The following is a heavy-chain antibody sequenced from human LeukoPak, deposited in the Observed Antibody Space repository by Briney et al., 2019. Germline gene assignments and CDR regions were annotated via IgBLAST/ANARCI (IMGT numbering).Heavy chain of an antibody. J-gene: IGHJ4*02. Sequence: SQTLSLTCTVAVGSISSGGYYWSWIRQPPGKGLEWIGYIYYSGSTNYNPSLKSRVTISVDTSKNQFSLKLSSVTAADTAVYYCARRSDYYGSGSPFDYWGQGTLVTVSS. CDR3: ARRSDYYGSGSPFDY. CDR2: IYYSGST. V-gene: IGHV4-61*08. D-gene: IGHD3-10*01. CDR1: VGSISSGGYY.